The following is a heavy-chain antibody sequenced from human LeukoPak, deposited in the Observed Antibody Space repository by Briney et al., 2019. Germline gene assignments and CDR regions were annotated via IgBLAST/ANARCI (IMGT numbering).Heavy chain of an antibody. CDR1: GFTFSSYG. Sequence: GGSLRLSCAASGFTFSSYGMTWVRQAPGKGLEWVANIKQDGSEKYYVDSVKGRFTISRDNAKNSLYLQMNSLRAEDTAVYYCARDPTYYDFWSGYLRYYMDVWGKGTTVTVSS. J-gene: IGHJ6*03. CDR2: IKQDGSEK. V-gene: IGHV3-7*01. CDR3: ARDPTYYDFWSGYLRYYMDV. D-gene: IGHD3-3*01.